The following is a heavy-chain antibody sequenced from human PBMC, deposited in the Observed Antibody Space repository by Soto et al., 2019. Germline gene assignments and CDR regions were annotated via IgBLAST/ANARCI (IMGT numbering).Heavy chain of an antibody. Sequence: SETLSLTCTVSGGSISSGDYYWSWIRQPPGKGLEWIGYIYYSGSTYYNPSLKSRVTISVDTSKNQFSLKLSSVTAADTAVYYCAGGLAAAGPNFDYWGQGTLVTVSS. CDR3: AGGLAAAGPNFDY. CDR1: GGSISSGDYY. V-gene: IGHV4-30-4*01. CDR2: IYYSGST. D-gene: IGHD6-13*01. J-gene: IGHJ4*02.